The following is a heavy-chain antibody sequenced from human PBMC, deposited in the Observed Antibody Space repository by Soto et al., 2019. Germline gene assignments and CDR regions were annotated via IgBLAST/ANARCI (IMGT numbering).Heavy chain of an antibody. CDR2: INSDGSST. J-gene: IGHJ4*02. CDR3: AREQRDGYNYDYFDY. V-gene: IGHV3-74*01. D-gene: IGHD5-12*01. Sequence: QSSETLRRSCAASGFTFSSYWMHWVRQAPGKGLVWVSRINSDGSSTSYADSVKGRFTISRDNAKNTLYLQMNSLRAEDTAVYYCAREQRDGYNYDYFDYWGQGTLVTVSS. CDR1: GFTFSSYW.